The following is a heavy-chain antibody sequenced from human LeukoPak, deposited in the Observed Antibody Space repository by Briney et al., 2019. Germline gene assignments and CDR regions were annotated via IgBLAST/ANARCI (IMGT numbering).Heavy chain of an antibody. V-gene: IGHV1-46*01. Sequence: WASVKVSCKASGGTFSSHTISWVRQTPGQGLEWMGIINPSGGSTSYAQKFQGRVTMTRDTSTSTLYMELSSLRSEDTAVYYCARAGLLVGGFDYWGQGTLVTVSS. CDR2: INPSGGST. J-gene: IGHJ4*02. D-gene: IGHD2-21*01. CDR3: ARAGLLVGGFDY. CDR1: GGTFSSHT.